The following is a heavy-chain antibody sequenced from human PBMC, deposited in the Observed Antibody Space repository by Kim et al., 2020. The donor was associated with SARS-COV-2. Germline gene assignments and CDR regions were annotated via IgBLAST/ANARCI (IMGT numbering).Heavy chain of an antibody. Sequence: ASVKVSCKASGYTFTGYYMHWVRQAPGQGLEWMGRINPNSGGTNYAQKFQGRVTMTRDTSISTAYMVLSRLRSDDTGVYYCASLWGNSQQLVIEGVYYYGMYVWGHGTTVTVSS. CDR1: GYTFTGYY. J-gene: IGHJ6*02. CDR2: INPNSGGT. CDR3: ASLWGNSQQLVIEGVYYYGMYV. V-gene: IGHV1-2*05. D-gene: IGHD6-13*01.